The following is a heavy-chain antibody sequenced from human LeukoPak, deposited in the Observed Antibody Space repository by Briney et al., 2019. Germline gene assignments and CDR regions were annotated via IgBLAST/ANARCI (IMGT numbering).Heavy chain of an antibody. CDR3: ARDLPVLSSSWYSYYYYYGMDV. J-gene: IGHJ6*02. CDR2: INSDGSST. V-gene: IGHV3-74*01. Sequence: AGGSLRLSCAASGFTFSSYWTHWVRQAPGKGLVWVSRINSDGSSTSYADSVKGRFTISRDNAKNTLYLQMNSLRAEDTAVYYCARDLPVLSSSWYSYYYYYGMDVWGQGTTVTVSS. CDR1: GFTFSSYW. D-gene: IGHD6-13*01.